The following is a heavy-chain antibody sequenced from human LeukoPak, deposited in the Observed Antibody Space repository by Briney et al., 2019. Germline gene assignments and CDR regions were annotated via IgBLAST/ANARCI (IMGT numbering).Heavy chain of an antibody. Sequence: PGGSLRLSCAASGFTFSNKSMNWVRQAPGKGLEWVSGINWNGGRTGYADSVKGRFTISRDNAQNSLYLQMNSLRAEDTALYYCARVASNYDFDYWGQGTLVTVSS. J-gene: IGHJ4*02. D-gene: IGHD4-11*01. CDR2: INWNGGRT. CDR1: GFTFSNKS. CDR3: ARVASNYDFDY. V-gene: IGHV3-20*04.